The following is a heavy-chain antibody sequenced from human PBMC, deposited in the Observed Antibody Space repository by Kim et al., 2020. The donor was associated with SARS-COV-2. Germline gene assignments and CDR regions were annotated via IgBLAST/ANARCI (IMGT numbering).Heavy chain of an antibody. CDR1: GGSISSSNW. CDR2: IYHSGST. V-gene: IGHV4-4*02. J-gene: IGHJ5*02. CDR3: ARDRRELGTFDP. Sequence: SETLSLTCAVSGGSISSSNWWSWVRQPPGKGLECIGEIYHSGSTNYNPSLKSRVTISVDKSKNQFSLKLSSVTAADTAVYYCARDRRELGTFDPWGQGTLVTVSS. D-gene: IGHD1-7*01.